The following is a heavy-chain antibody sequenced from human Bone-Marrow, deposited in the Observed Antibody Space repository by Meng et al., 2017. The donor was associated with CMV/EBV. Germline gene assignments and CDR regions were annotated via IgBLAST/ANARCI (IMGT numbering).Heavy chain of an antibody. J-gene: IGHJ4*02. CDR3: ARELYSDIVVVPAAPLDY. Sequence: LSLTCAASGFTFSSYAMHWVRQAPGKGLEWVAVISYDGSNKYYADSVKGRFTISRDNSKNTPYLQMNSLRAEDTAVYYCARELYSDIVVVPAAPLDYWGQGTLVTVSS. D-gene: IGHD2-2*01. CDR2: ISYDGSNK. CDR1: GFTFSSYA. V-gene: IGHV3-30-3*01.